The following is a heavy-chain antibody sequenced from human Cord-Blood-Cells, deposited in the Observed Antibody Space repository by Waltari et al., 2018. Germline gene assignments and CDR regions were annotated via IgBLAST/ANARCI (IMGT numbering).Heavy chain of an antibody. CDR3: ARVLGTMVRGVPHWYFDL. J-gene: IGHJ2*01. Sequence: QVQLQESGPGLVKPSETLSLTCTVSGGSISSYYWSWIRQPAGKGLEWVGRIYTSGNPNDNPSLKSRVTMSVDTSKNQFSLKLSSVTAADTAVYYCARVLGTMVRGVPHWYFDLWGRGTLVTVSS. CDR1: GGSISSYY. CDR2: IYTSGNP. D-gene: IGHD3-10*01. V-gene: IGHV4-4*07.